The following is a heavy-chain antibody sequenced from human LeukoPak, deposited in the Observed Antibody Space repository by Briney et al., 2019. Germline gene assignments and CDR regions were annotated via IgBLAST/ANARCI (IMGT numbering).Heavy chain of an antibody. J-gene: IGHJ4*02. CDR3: ARGIAVAGFDY. CDR1: GGTFSSYA. V-gene: IGHV1-69*05. Sequence: SVKVSCKASGGTFSSYAISWVRQAPGQGLEWMGRIIPIFGTAHYAQKFQGRVTITTDESTSTAYMELSSLRSEDTAVYYCARGIAVAGFDYWGQGTLVTVSS. D-gene: IGHD6-19*01. CDR2: IIPIFGTA.